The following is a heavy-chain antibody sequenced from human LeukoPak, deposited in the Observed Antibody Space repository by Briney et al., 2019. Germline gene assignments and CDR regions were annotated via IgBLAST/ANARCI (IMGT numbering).Heavy chain of an antibody. J-gene: IGHJ4*02. V-gene: IGHV4-30-4*02. CDR1: GGSISSGDYY. Sequence: SETLSLTCTVSGGSISSGDYYWSWIRQPPGKGLDSIGYIYYSGSTYYDPSLESRVTISVDTSKNLLSLKLSSVTAAVTAVYNSARGGGVSCYFDYWGQGTLVTVSS. D-gene: IGHD2-8*01. CDR2: IYYSGST. CDR3: ARGGGVSCYFDY.